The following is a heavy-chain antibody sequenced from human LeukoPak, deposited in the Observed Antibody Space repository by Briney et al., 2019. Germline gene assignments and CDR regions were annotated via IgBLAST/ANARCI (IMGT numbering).Heavy chain of an antibody. CDR3: ARLSYSYGPIDY. V-gene: IGHV1-46*01. Sequence: ASVKVSCKASGYSFTNYYMHWVRQAPGQGLEWMGIINPSGETTTYAQNFQGRVTLTSDTSTSAVYMKLSSLKSEDTAVYYCARLSYSYGPIDYWGQGTLVTVSS. CDR1: GYSFTNYY. J-gene: IGHJ4*02. CDR2: INPSGETT. D-gene: IGHD5-18*01.